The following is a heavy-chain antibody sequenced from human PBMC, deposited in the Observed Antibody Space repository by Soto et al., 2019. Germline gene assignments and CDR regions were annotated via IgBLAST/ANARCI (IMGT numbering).Heavy chain of an antibody. CDR2: ISSSSSTI. J-gene: IGHJ4*02. CDR1: GFTFDSYS. D-gene: IGHD6-19*01. CDR3: ARDPSLAVALQTHFAY. Sequence: GGSLRLSCAASGFTFDSYSMNWVRQAPGKGLEWVSYISSSSSTIYYTDSVKGRFTISRDNAKNSLYLQMNSLRDEDTAVYYCARDPSLAVALQTHFAYWGQYTLVTGSS. V-gene: IGHV3-48*02.